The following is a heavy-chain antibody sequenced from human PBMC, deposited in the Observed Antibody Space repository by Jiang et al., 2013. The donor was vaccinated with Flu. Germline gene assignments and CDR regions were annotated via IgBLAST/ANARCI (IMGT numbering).Heavy chain of an antibody. V-gene: IGHV4-39*01. Sequence: TLSLTCTVSGGSISSSSYYWGWIRQPPGKGLEWIGSIYYSGSTYYNPSLKSRVTISVDTSKNQFSLKLSSVTAADTAVYYCARQPSGWYSRSFEYWFDPWGQGTLVTVSS. D-gene: IGHD6-19*01. CDR1: GGSISSSSYY. J-gene: IGHJ5*02. CDR3: ARQPSGWYSRSFEYWFDP. CDR2: IYYSGST.